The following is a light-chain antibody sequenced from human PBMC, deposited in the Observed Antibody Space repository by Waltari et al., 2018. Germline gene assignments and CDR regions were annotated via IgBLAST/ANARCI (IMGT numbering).Light chain of an antibody. CDR3: SSYTSSITLV. CDR2: DVS. CDR1: SRTVGGYNY. V-gene: IGLV2-14*03. J-gene: IGLJ2*01. Sequence: ALTQPAAVSGSPGQSTTIPGTGTSRTVGGYNYFSWYQRHPGKAPKLMIYDVSNRPSGVSNRFSGSKSGNTASLTISGLQAEDEADYYCSSYTSSITLVFGGGTKLTVL.